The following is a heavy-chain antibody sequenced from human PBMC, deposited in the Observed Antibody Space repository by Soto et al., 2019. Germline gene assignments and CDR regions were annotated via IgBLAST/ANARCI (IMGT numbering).Heavy chain of an antibody. CDR2: ITPMFGTP. Sequence: SSVKVSCKASGGTFSSYAISWVRQAPGQGLEWMGGITPMFGTPNYAQKFQGRVTITADESTSTDYMELSSLRSEDTAMYYCARDGTLYDSSAYYYLYWGQGTMGTVS. D-gene: IGHD3-22*01. J-gene: IGHJ4*02. V-gene: IGHV1-69*13. CDR3: ARDGTLYDSSAYYYLY. CDR1: GGTFSSYA.